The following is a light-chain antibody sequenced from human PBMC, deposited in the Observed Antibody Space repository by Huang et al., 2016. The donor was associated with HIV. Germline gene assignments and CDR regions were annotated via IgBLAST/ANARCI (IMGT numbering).Light chain of an antibody. CDR2: HGS. J-gene: IGKJ1*01. V-gene: IGKV1-16*01. CDR1: QAISFF. CDR3: QHYSSYPPT. Sequence: DIQMTQSPSSLSTSVGDRVTITCRASQAISFFLSWFQQKPGKAPRSLIYHGSSLQSGVPSRFRGSGSGTDFTLTITNLQPEDVATYYCQHYSSYPPTFGQGTRVEIK.